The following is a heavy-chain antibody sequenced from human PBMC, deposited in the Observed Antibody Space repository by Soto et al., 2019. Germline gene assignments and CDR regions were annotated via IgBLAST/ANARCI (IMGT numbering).Heavy chain of an antibody. V-gene: IGHV3-11*01. CDR3: ARDLSPYSDYYDESTSETWFDP. D-gene: IGHD3-16*01. J-gene: IGHJ5*02. CDR1: GFTFSDYY. Sequence: GSLRLSCAASGFTFSDYYMSWLRQPPGKGLEWVPYISKSGSIIHFADSVKGRFAISRDNAKNTLYLQMSSLRAEDTALYYCARDLSPYSDYYDESTSETWFDPWGQGTLVTVS. CDR2: ISKSGSII.